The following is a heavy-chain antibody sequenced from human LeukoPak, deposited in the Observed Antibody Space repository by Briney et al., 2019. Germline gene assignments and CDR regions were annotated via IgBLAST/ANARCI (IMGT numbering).Heavy chain of an antibody. CDR2: IYYSGST. V-gene: IGHV4-39*07. CDR1: GGSISSSSYY. D-gene: IGHD3-10*01. Sequence: SETLSLTCTVSGGSISSSSYYWGWIRQPPGKGLEWIGSIYYSGSTYYNPSLKSRVTISVDTSKNQFSLKLSSVTAADTAVYYCARRGYYYGSGSYYPLNYYYYYYMDVWGKGTTVTISS. J-gene: IGHJ6*03. CDR3: ARRGYYYGSGSYYPLNYYYYYYMDV.